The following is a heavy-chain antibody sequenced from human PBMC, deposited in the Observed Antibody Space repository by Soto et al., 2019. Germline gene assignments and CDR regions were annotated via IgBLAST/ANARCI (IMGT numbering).Heavy chain of an antibody. J-gene: IGHJ3*01. CDR3: ARGRGGSYGGNSANFDV. Sequence: QVQLVESGGGVVQPGRSLRLSCAASGFTFSGYGMHWVRQAPGKGLEWVAVVWYVGSKEYYADSVKGRFAISRDNSLNTLYLQINSLRAEDTAVYYCARGRGGSYGGNSANFDVWGQGTMVTVSS. CDR1: GFTFSGYG. D-gene: IGHD5-18*01. V-gene: IGHV3-33*01. CDR2: VWYVGSKE.